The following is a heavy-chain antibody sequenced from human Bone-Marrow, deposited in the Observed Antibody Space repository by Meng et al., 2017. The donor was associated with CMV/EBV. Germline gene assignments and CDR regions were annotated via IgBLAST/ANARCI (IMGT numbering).Heavy chain of an antibody. Sequence: GGFLRSSCAAPGSTFRGYAMSWVRQAPGKGLEWVSAISGSGGSTYYADAVKGRFTITRDNSKTTLYLQMNSLRAEDTAVYYCAKASCSSTSCHHYYFDYWGQGTLVTVSS. CDR2: ISGSGGST. J-gene: IGHJ4*02. V-gene: IGHV3-23*01. CDR1: GSTFRGYA. D-gene: IGHD2-2*01. CDR3: AKASCSSTSCHHYYFDY.